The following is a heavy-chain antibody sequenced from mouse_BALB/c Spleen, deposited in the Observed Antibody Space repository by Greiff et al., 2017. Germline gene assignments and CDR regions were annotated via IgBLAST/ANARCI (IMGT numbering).Heavy chain of an antibody. CDR2: IYPYNGGT. CDR1: GYTFTDYN. D-gene: IGHD2-10*02. CDR3: AKEYGNYDYAMDY. Sequence: VQLKESGPELVKPGASVKISCKASGYTFTDYNMHWVKQSHGKSLEWIGYIYPYNGGTGYNQKFKSKATLTVDNSSSTAYMELRSLTSEDSAVYYCAKEYGNYDYAMDYWGQGTSVTVSS. V-gene: IGHV1S29*02. J-gene: IGHJ4*01.